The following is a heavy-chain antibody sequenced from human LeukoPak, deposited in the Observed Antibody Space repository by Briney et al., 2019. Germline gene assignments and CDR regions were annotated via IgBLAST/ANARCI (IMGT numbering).Heavy chain of an antibody. J-gene: IGHJ3*02. CDR1: GGSISSGGYS. D-gene: IGHD3-16*01. CDR3: ATSNYVIFQDAFDI. CDR2: IYHSGST. Sequence: SQTLSLTCAVSGGSISSGGYSWSWIRQPPGKGLEWIGYIYHSGSTYYNPSLKSRVTISVDRSKNQFSLKLSSVTAADTAVYYCATSNYVIFQDAFDIWGQGTMVTVSS. V-gene: IGHV4-30-2*01.